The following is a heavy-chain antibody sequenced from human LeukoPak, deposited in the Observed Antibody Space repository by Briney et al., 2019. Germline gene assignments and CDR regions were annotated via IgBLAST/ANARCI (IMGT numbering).Heavy chain of an antibody. CDR1: GYTLTELS. J-gene: IGHJ5*02. V-gene: IGHV1-24*01. D-gene: IGHD4-17*01. CDR3: ATVALHGDYGWFDP. CDR2: FDPEDGET. Sequence: ASVKVSCKVSGYTLTELSMHWVRQAPGKGLEWMGGFDPEDGETIYAQKFQGRVTMTEDTSTDTAYMELSSLRSEDTAVYYCATVALHGDYGWFDPWGQGTLVTVSS.